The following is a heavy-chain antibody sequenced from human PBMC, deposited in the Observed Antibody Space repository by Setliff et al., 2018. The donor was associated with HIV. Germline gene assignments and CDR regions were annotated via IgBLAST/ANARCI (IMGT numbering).Heavy chain of an antibody. CDR2: IYHVGTT. Sequence: SETLSLTCTVSGYSMSGGYNWGWIRQSPEKGLEWIGNIYHVGTTYYNPSLKSRVTLSVDPSKSQFSLKLSSVTAADTAVYYCARVQMAYAAFDVWGQGTMVTVSS. J-gene: IGHJ3*01. D-gene: IGHD4-17*01. CDR1: GYSMSGGYN. CDR3: ARVQMAYAAFDV. V-gene: IGHV4-38-2*02.